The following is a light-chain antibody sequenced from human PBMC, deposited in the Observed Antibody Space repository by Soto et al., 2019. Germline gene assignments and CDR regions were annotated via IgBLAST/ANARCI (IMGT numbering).Light chain of an antibody. V-gene: IGKV3-11*01. CDR2: DAS. Sequence: IVLTQSLATQTLSPGKGATLSFRASQSVSSYLAWYQQTPGQPPRILIYDASNRDTGIPARFSGSGSGTDFTLTISRLEPEDFEVYYCQQRSNWPWTFGQGTKVDIK. J-gene: IGKJ1*01. CDR3: QQRSNWPWT. CDR1: QSVSSY.